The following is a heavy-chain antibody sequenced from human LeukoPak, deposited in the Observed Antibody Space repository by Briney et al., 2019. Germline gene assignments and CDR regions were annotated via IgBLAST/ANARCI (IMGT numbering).Heavy chain of an antibody. Sequence: ASVKVSCKASGGTFSSYAISWVRQAPGQGLEWVGGIIPVFGTPNYAQKFQGRVTITTDESTSTAYMELTSLRSEDTAMYYCASNDLVVYAGLYWGRGTLVTVSS. J-gene: IGHJ4*02. CDR1: GGTFSSYA. V-gene: IGHV1-69*05. D-gene: IGHD2-8*01. CDR3: ASNDLVVYAGLY. CDR2: IIPVFGTP.